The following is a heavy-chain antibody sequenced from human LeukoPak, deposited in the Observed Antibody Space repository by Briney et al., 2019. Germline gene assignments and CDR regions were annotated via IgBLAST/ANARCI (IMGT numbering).Heavy chain of an antibody. D-gene: IGHD6-19*01. V-gene: IGHV3-66*01. CDR3: ARSSMAVAGTLDY. J-gene: IGHJ4*02. Sequence: GGSLRLSCAASGFTVSSNYMSWVRQAPGKGLEWVSVIYSGGITYYADSVKGRFTVSRDNSKNTVYLEMNSLRAEDTAVYYCARSSMAVAGTLDYWGQGTLVTVSS. CDR2: IYSGGIT. CDR1: GFTVSSNY.